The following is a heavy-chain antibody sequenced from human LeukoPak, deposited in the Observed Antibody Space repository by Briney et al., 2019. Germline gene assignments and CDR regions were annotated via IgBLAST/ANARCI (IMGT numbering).Heavy chain of an antibody. CDR1: GFTFSTYG. V-gene: IGHV3-30*18. CDR2: VSYEDSNK. J-gene: IGHJ4*02. D-gene: IGHD1-26*01. CDR3: TKPQYSGNYWPFVY. Sequence: GGSLRLSCAASGFTFSTYGMHWVRQAPGKGLEWVAAVSYEDSNKYYVDSVRGRFTISRDNSRNTLYLQMNSLRREDTAVYYCTKPQYSGNYWPFVYWGQGALVTVSS.